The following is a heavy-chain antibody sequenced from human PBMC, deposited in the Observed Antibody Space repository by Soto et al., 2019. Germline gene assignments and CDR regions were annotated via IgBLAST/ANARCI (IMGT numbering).Heavy chain of an antibody. V-gene: IGHV1-18*01. CDR2: ISGYNGNT. D-gene: IGHD2-2*01. CDR3: ARDGGSVVIPAIYYYYGLDV. CDR1: GYTFTSYN. J-gene: IGHJ6*02. Sequence: QVQLVQSGVEVKKPGASVKVSCKASGYTFTSYNVSWVRQVPGQGLEWMGCISGYNGNTNYAQKFQGRVTMTTDTSTSTASMELRSLTSDDTAVYYCARDGGSVVIPAIYYYYGLDVWGQGTTVTVSS.